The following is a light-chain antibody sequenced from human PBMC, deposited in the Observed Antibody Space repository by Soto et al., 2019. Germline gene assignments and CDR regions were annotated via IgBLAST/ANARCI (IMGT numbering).Light chain of an antibody. CDR2: GAS. J-gene: IGKJ1*01. CDR1: QSVGSN. CDR3: QQYNNWPPYRT. Sequence: EIVMTQSPATLSVSPGGRATLSCRASQSVGSNLAWYQQKPGQAPRLLIYGASTRDTGIPARFSGSGSGKDFTLTISSLQSEDFAIFFCQQYNNWPPYRTFGQGTKVEIK. V-gene: IGKV3-15*01.